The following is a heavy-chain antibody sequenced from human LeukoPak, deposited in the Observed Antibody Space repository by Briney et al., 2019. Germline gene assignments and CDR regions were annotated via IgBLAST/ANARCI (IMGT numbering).Heavy chain of an antibody. J-gene: IGHJ4*02. CDR2: ISGSGGST. CDR1: GFTFSNYA. V-gene: IGHV3-23*01. D-gene: IGHD3-22*01. CDR3: AKDMIVVVITNH. Sequence: QPGGSLRLSCAASGFTFSNYAMSWVRQAPGKGLEWVSAISGSGGSTYYADSVKGRFTISRDNSKNTLYLQMNSLRAEDTAVYYCAKDMIVVVITNHGGQGTLVTVSS.